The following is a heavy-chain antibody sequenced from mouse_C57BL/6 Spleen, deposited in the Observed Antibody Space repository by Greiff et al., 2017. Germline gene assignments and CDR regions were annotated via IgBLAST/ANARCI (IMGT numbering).Heavy chain of an antibody. V-gene: IGHV1-7*01. Sequence: QVQLQQSGAELAKPGASVKLSCKASGYTFTSYWMHWVKQRPGQGLEWIGYINPSSGYTKYNQKFKDKATLTADKSSSTAYMQLSSLTYEDSAVYYCQSYYGSKEGYFDVWGTGTTVTVSS. D-gene: IGHD1-1*01. J-gene: IGHJ1*03. CDR2: INPSSGYT. CDR3: QSYYGSKEGYFDV. CDR1: GYTFTSYW.